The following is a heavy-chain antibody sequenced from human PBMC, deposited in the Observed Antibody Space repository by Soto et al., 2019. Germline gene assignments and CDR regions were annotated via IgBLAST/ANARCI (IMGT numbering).Heavy chain of an antibody. CDR3: ARGLLG. J-gene: IGHJ4*02. Sequence: GGSLRLSCAASGFTFSSYAMHWVRQAPGKGLEWVAVISYDGSNKYYADSVKGRFTISRDNSKNTLYLQMNSLRAEDTAVYYCARGLLGWGQGTLVTVSS. V-gene: IGHV3-30-3*01. D-gene: IGHD3-10*01. CDR1: GFTFSSYA. CDR2: ISYDGSNK.